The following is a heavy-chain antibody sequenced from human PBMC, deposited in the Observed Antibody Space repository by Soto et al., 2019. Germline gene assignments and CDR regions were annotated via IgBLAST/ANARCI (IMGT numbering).Heavy chain of an antibody. J-gene: IGHJ4*02. Sequence: QVQLVESGGGVVQPGRSLTLSCVASGFTFSSYVIHWVRQSPDKGLEWVAFISRDGSNAYYADFVKGRFTISRDNSKHTMCLEMDSLRGDDTAVYYCGRGDKCKCDCDLGYWGQGTLVIVSS. CDR2: ISRDGSNA. D-gene: IGHD2-21*02. CDR1: GFTFSSYV. CDR3: GRGDKCKCDCDLGY. V-gene: IGHV3-30-3*01.